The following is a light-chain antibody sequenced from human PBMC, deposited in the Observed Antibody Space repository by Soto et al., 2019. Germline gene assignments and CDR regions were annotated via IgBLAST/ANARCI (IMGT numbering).Light chain of an antibody. J-gene: IGLJ1*01. CDR3: GAWDDSVGTYV. CDR1: SSNIGTSF. V-gene: IGLV1-51*02. CDR2: ENN. Sequence: QSVLTQPPSVSAAPGQRVTISCSGSSSNIGTSFVSWYQQLPGTVPKLLMYENNKRPSGIPDRFSGSKSATSATLDITGLQTGDEADYYCGAWDDSVGTYVFGTGTKLT.